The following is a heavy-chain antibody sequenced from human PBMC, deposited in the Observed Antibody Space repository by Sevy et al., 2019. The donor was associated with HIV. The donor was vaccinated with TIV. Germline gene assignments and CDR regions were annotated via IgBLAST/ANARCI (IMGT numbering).Heavy chain of an antibody. CDR1: GFTFSSYW. CDR3: ARDPKKRYSYGRDAFDI. J-gene: IGHJ3*02. CDR2: LKQDGSEK. Sequence: GGSLRLSCAASGFTFSSYWMSWVRQAPGKGLEWVANLKQDGSEKYYVDSVKGRFTISRDNAKNPLYLQMNSLRAEDTAVYYCARDPKKRYSYGRDAFDIWGQGTMVTVSS. V-gene: IGHV3-7*01. D-gene: IGHD5-18*01.